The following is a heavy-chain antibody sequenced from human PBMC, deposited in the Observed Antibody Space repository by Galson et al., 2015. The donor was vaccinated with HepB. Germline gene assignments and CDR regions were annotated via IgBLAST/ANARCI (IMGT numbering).Heavy chain of an antibody. Sequence: SLRLSCAASGFKFSSFAMHWVRQAPGKGLEWVAVAWYDVTNEHYADSVKGRFTISRDNSKNTLYLQMNSLRPEDTAVYYCAKDLCFYDNSGPYCYYAMDVWGQGTTVTVS. D-gene: IGHD3-22*01. V-gene: IGHV3-33*06. J-gene: IGHJ6*02. CDR1: GFKFSSFA. CDR2: AWYDVTNE. CDR3: AKDLCFYDNSGPYCYYAMDV.